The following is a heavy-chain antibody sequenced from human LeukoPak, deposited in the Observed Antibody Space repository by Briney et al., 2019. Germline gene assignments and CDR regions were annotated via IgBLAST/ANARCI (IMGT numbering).Heavy chain of an antibody. CDR2: IYYSGST. J-gene: IGHJ4*02. CDR3: ARGIAAAGTTSSYYFDY. CDR1: GGSISSYY. D-gene: IGHD6-13*01. Sequence: SETLSLTCTVSGGSISSYYWSWIRQPPGKGLEWIGYIYYSGSTNYNPSLKSRVTISVDTSKNLFSLKLSSVTAADTAVYYCARGIAAAGTTSSYYFDYWGQGTLVTVSS. V-gene: IGHV4-59*08.